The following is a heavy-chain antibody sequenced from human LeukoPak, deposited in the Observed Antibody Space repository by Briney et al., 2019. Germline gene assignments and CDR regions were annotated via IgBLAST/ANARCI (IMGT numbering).Heavy chain of an antibody. D-gene: IGHD2-15*01. J-gene: IGHJ3*02. Sequence: ASVKVSCKASGYTFTSYGISWVRQAPGQGLEWMGWISAYNGNTNYAQKLQGRVTMTTDTSTSTAYMELRSLRSDDTAVYYCARRWKICGGSCYDAFDIWGQGTMVTVSS. CDR3: ARRWKICGGSCYDAFDI. V-gene: IGHV1-18*01. CDR2: ISAYNGNT. CDR1: GYTFTSYG.